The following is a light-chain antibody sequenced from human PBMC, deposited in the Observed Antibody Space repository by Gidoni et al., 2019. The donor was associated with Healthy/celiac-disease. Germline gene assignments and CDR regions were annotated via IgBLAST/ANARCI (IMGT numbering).Light chain of an antibody. CDR2: DAS. V-gene: IGKV1-5*01. Sequence: DIQMTQSPSTLSASVGDRVTITCRASQSISSWLAWYQQKPGKAPKLLIYDASSLESGVPSRFSGSGSETEFTLTSSNLQPDDFATYYCQQYNSYSGTFGQGTKVEIK. J-gene: IGKJ1*01. CDR1: QSISSW. CDR3: QQYNSYSGT.